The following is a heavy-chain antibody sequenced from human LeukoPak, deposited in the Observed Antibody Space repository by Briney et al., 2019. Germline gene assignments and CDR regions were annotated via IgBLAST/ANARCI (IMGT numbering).Heavy chain of an antibody. D-gene: IGHD3-9*01. CDR1: NGPFSGYY. CDR3: GRRPYFDILAGSQMWGTVDH. Sequence: SETLSLNCGVYNGPFSGYYWTWIRQPPGRGLEWIGNISHSGSSHYNPSLKSRLSMSVDTSKNQFSLTLTAVTAADTAVYYCGRRPYFDILAGSQMWGTVDHWGQGALVTVSS. CDR2: ISHSGSS. V-gene: IGHV4-34*01. J-gene: IGHJ4*02.